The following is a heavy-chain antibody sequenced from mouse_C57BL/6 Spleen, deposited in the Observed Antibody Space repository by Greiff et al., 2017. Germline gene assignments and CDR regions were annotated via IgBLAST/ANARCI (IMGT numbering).Heavy chain of an antibody. CDR3: ARDGCGYYPAWFAY. CDR1: GYAFSSSW. D-gene: IGHD2-3*01. CDR2: IYPGDGDT. Sequence: QVQLQQSGPELVKPGASVKISCKASGYAFSSSWMNWVKQRPGKGLEWIGRIYPGDGDTNYNGKFKGKATLTADKSSSTAYMQISSLTSEDSAVYFCARDGCGYYPAWFAYWGQGTLVTVSA. J-gene: IGHJ3*01. V-gene: IGHV1-82*01.